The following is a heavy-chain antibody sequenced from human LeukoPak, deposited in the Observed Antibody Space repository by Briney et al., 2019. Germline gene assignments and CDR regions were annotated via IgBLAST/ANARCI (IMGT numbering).Heavy chain of an antibody. V-gene: IGHV4-61*02. Sequence: SQTLSLTCTVSGGSIISGSYYWSWIRQPAGKGLEWIGRIYTSGSTNYNPSLKSRVTMSVDTSKNLFSLKLSSVTAADTAVYYCAREASLLGGYWGQGTLVTVSS. CDR2: IYTSGST. CDR3: AREASLLGGY. CDR1: GGSIISGSYY. J-gene: IGHJ4*02. D-gene: IGHD2-15*01.